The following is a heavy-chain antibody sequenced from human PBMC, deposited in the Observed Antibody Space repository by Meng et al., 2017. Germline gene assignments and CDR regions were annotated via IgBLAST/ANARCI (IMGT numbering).Heavy chain of an antibody. Sequence: ASVKVSCKASGYTFTSYYMHWVRQAPGQGLEWMGRINPNSGGTNYAQKFQGRVTMTRDTSISTAYMELSRLRSDDTAVYYCARDLGYYDFWTMIEALDYWGQGTLVTVSS. D-gene: IGHD3-3*01. J-gene: IGHJ4*02. CDR1: GYTFTSYY. CDR2: INPNSGGT. CDR3: ARDLGYYDFWTMIEALDY. V-gene: IGHV1-2*06.